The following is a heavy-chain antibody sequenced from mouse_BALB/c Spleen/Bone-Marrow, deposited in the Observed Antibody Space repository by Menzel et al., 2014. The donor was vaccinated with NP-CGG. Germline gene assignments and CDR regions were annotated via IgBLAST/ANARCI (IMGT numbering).Heavy chain of an antibody. CDR3: TRLQYYGYSAY. D-gene: IGHD1-2*01. V-gene: IGHV4-1*02. CDR1: GFDFSRYW. J-gene: IGHJ3*01. CDR2: INPDSSTI. Sequence: EVQVVESGGGLVQPGGSLKLSCAASGFDFSRYWMSWVRQAPGKGLEWIGEINPDSSTINYTPSLKDKFIISRVNAKNSLYLQKSKVRSEDTALYYCTRLQYYGYSAYWGQGTLVTVST.